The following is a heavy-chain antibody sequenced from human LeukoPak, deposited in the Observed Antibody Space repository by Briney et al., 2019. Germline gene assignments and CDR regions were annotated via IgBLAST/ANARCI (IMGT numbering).Heavy chain of an antibody. J-gene: IGHJ6*03. CDR3: ARLGDFHYDILTGYYQLPHPNYYMDV. D-gene: IGHD3-9*01. Sequence: SETLSLTCTVSGGSISSGSYYWSWIRQPAGKGLEWIGRIYTSGSTNYNPSLKSRVTISVDTSKNQFSLKLSSVTAADTAVYYCARLGDFHYDILTGYYQLPHPNYYMDVWGKGTTVTVSS. V-gene: IGHV4-61*02. CDR2: IYTSGST. CDR1: GGSISSGSYY.